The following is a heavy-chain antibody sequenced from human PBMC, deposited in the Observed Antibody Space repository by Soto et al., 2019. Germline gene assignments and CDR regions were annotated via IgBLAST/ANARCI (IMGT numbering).Heavy chain of an antibody. CDR3: SRSGNNWDPPDY. J-gene: IGHJ4*02. D-gene: IGHD1-1*01. Sequence: QVQLQEAGPGLVKPSQTLPLTCTVSGGSITSGAYFWSCIRQHPGKGLEWIGYIYYSGTTTYNPSIKSRVTLSLDASNNHFSLKLTSVTAADTDMYSCSRSGNNWDPPDYWGQGTLIIVSS. V-gene: IGHV4-31*03. CDR2: IYYSGTT. CDR1: GGSITSGAYF.